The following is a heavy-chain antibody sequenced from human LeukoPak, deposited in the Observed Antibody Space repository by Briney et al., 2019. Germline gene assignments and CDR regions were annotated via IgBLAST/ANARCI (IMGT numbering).Heavy chain of an antibody. CDR1: GYTFTGYY. CDR2: INSNSGGT. Sequence: ASVKVSCKASGYTFTGYYIHWVRLAPGQGLQWMGWINSNSGGTNYAQKFQGRVTMTRDTSISTAYMDLSSLISDDTAVYYCARGSGSYYRWGQGTLVTASS. V-gene: IGHV1-2*02. J-gene: IGHJ4*02. D-gene: IGHD1-26*01. CDR3: ARGSGSYYR.